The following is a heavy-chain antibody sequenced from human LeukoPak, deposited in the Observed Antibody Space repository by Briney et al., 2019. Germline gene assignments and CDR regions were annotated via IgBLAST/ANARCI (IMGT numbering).Heavy chain of an antibody. CDR2: IYYSGST. CDR1: GGSISSGDYY. J-gene: IGHJ3*02. Sequence: SQTLSLTCTVSGGSISSGDYYWSWIRQPPGKGLEWIGYIYYSGSTYYNPSLKSRVTISVDTSKNQFSLKLSSVTAADTAVYYCARDRPRGPLGLGIWGQGTMVTVSS. V-gene: IGHV4-30-4*01. D-gene: IGHD3-16*01. CDR3: ARDRPRGPLGLGI.